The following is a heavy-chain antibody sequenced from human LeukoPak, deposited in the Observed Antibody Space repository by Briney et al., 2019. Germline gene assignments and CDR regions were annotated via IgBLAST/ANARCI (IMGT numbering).Heavy chain of an antibody. CDR3: ATIDYYDSSGYPDAFDI. D-gene: IGHD3-22*01. CDR2: TNTNSGGT. CDR1: QHTFTGYS. J-gene: IGHJ3*02. Sequence: VKLSCKASQHTFTGYSTHRVQQAGGQTLVCIPSTNTNSGGTNYAQKFQGRVTMTRDTSISTAYMELSRLRSDDTAVYYCATIDYYDSSGYPDAFDIWGQGTMVTVSS. V-gene: IGHV1-2*02.